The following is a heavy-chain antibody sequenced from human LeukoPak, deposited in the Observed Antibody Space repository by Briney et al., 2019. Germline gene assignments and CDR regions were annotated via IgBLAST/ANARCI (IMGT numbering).Heavy chain of an antibody. J-gene: IGHJ4*02. CDR3: AKLGTYCGGDCYSIGMYYFDY. V-gene: IGHV3-11*01. D-gene: IGHD2-21*02. Sequence: GGSLRLSCAASGFTFSDYYMSWIRQAPGKGLEWVSYISSSGSTIYYADSVKGRFTISRDNSKNTLYLQMNSLRAEDTAVYYCAKLGTYCGGDCYSIGMYYFDYWGQGTLVTVSS. CDR1: GFTFSDYY. CDR2: ISSSGSTI.